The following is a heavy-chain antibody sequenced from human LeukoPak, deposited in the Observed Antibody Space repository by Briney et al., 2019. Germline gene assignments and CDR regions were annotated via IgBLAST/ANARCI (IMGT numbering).Heavy chain of an antibody. V-gene: IGHV3-23*01. CDR3: AKDAQGGYDSSGYPDYFDY. Sequence: GGSLRLSCAASGFIFSSYAMNWVRQAAGKGLEWVSAISGSGGSTYYADSVKGRFTISRDNSKNTLYLQMNSLRAEDTAVYYCAKDAQGGYDSSGYPDYFDYWGQGTLVTVSS. J-gene: IGHJ4*02. CDR1: GFIFSSYA. CDR2: ISGSGGST. D-gene: IGHD3-22*01.